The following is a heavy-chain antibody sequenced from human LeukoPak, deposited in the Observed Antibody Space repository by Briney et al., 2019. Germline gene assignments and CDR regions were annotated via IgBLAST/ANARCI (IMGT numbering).Heavy chain of an antibody. CDR1: GYTFTGYY. CDR3: ARQGYDYVWGTSYFDY. CDR2: INPNSGGT. J-gene: IGHJ4*02. D-gene: IGHD3-16*01. V-gene: IGHV1-2*02. Sequence: ASVKVSCKASGYTFTGYYMHWVRQAPGQGLEWMGWINPNSGGTNYAQKFQGRVTMTRDTSISTAYMELSRLRSDDTAVYYCARQGYDYVWGTSYFDYWGQGTLVTVSS.